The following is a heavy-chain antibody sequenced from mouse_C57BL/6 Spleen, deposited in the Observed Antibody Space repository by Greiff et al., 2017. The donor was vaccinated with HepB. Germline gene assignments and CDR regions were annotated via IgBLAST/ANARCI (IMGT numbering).Heavy chain of an antibody. CDR1: GFSLTSYA. CDR2: IWTGGGT. D-gene: IGHD2-1*01. V-gene: IGHV2-9-1*01. Sequence: VKVEESGPGLVAPSQSLSITCTVSGFSLTSYAISWVRQPPGKGLEWLGVIWTGGGTNYNSALKSRLSISKDNSKSQVFLKMNSLQTDDTARYYCASNGNYAGYAMDYWGQGTSVTVSS. CDR3: ASNGNYAGYAMDY. J-gene: IGHJ4*01.